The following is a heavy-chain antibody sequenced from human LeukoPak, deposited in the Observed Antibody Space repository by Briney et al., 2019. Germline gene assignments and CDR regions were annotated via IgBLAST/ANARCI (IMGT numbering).Heavy chain of an antibody. V-gene: IGHV3-9*01. J-gene: IGHJ6*02. Sequence: PGGSLRLSCAASGFTFDDYAMHWVRQAPGEGLEWVSGISWNSGSIGYADSVKGRFTISRDNAKNSLYLQMNSLRAEDTALYYCAKDIRAYYYYYGMDVWGQGTTVTVSS. CDR1: GFTFDDYA. CDR2: ISWNSGSI. CDR3: AKDIRAYYYYYGMDV. D-gene: IGHD3-10*01.